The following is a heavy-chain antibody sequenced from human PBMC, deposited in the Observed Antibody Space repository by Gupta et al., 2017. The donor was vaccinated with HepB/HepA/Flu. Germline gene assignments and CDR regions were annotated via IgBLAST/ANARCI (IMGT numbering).Heavy chain of an antibody. CDR1: GFTFSSYW. CDR3: ARQYYDFWSGSKYFQH. Sequence: EVQLVESGGGLVQPGGSLRLSCAASGFTFSSYWMSWVRQAPGKGLEWVANIKQDGSEKYYVDSVKGRFTISRDNAKNSLYLQMNSLRAEDTAVYYCARQYYDFWSGSKYFQHWGQGTLVTVSS. D-gene: IGHD3-3*01. V-gene: IGHV3-7*01. J-gene: IGHJ1*01. CDR2: IKQDGSEK.